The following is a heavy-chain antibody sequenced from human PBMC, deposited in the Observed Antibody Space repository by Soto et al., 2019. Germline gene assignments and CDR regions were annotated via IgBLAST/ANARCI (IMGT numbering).Heavy chain of an antibody. J-gene: IGHJ4*02. CDR2: ISGNSGFT. CDR3: AKVGSFYVPRSPFDS. D-gene: IGHD1-26*01. V-gene: IGHV3-23*01. CDR1: GCNFSQDS. Sequence: PGGSQRLSCAASGCNFSQDSVSWFRQARWKCLEWVSGISGNSGFTYYTDSVKGRFTISRDNSKNTLFLQMNALRDEDTAIYYCAKVGSFYVPRSPFDSWGRGIVVTVSS.